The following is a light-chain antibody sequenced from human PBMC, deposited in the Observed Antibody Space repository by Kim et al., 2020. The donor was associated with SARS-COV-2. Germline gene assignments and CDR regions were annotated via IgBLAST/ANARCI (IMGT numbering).Light chain of an antibody. CDR2: KAS. V-gene: IGKV1-5*03. CDR3: QQYYSSVLT. CDR1: ESISSW. J-gene: IGKJ1*01. Sequence: ASVGDRVTIPCRASESISSWLAWYQQKPGKAPKPLIYKASSLESGVPLRFSGSGSGTEFTLTISSLQPDDFATYYCQQYYSSVLTFGQGTKVDIK.